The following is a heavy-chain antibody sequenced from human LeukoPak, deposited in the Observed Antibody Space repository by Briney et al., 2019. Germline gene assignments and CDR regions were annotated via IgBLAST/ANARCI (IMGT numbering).Heavy chain of an antibody. D-gene: IGHD4-17*01. V-gene: IGHV3-21*01. CDR2: ISSSSSYI. Sequence: GGSLRLSCAASGFTFSSYSMNWVRQAPGKGLEWVSSISSSSSYIYYADSVKGRFTISRDNAKNPPYLQMNSLRAEDTAVYYCARVGSRRTTALDYWGQGTLVTVSS. CDR3: ARVGSRRTTALDY. CDR1: GFTFSSYS. J-gene: IGHJ4*02.